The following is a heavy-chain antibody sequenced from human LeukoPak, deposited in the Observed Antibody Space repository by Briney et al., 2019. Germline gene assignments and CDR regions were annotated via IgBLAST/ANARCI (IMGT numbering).Heavy chain of an antibody. CDR1: GFTLSYYG. V-gene: IGHV3-48*01. CDR2: ISSSSSTV. D-gene: IGHD3-10*02. J-gene: IGHJ6*04. Sequence: GGSLRLSCAVSGFTLSYYGMNWVRQAPGKGLEWVSYISSSSSTVNYADSVKGRFTISRDNAKNSLYLQMNSLRAEDTAVYYCAELGITMIGGVWGKGTTVTISS. CDR3: AELGITMIGGV.